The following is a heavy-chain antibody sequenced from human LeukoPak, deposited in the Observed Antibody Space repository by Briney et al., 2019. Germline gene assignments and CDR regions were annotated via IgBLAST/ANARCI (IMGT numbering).Heavy chain of an antibody. CDR1: GGSISSYY. Sequence: PSETLSLTCTVSGGSISSYYWSWIRQPPGKGLEWIGDIYYSGSTTYNPSLKTRVTISVDKSKNQLSLKLSSATAADTAVYYCARAYFWGIAVAGYYFDYWGQGTLVTVSS. V-gene: IGHV4-59*01. D-gene: IGHD6-19*01. CDR2: IYYSGST. CDR3: ARAYFWGIAVAGYYFDY. J-gene: IGHJ4*02.